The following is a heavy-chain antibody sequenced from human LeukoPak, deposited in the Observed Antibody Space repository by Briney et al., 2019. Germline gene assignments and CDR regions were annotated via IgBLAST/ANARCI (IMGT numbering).Heavy chain of an antibody. CDR1: GFTFSGSA. CDR2: IRSKANSYAT. D-gene: IGHD2-15*01. J-gene: IGHJ4*02. V-gene: IGHV3-73*01. CDR3: TRLYRGGRTLRDY. Sequence: GGSLRLSCAASGFTFSGSAMHWVRQASGKGLEWVGRIRSKANSYATAYAASVKGRFTISRDDSKNTAYLQMNSLKTEDTAVYYCTRLYRGGRTLRDYWAQGTLVTVSS.